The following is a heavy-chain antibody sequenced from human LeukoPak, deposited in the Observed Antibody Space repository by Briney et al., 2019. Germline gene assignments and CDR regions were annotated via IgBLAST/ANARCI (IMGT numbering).Heavy chain of an antibody. CDR1: GGSISSSSYY. CDR2: TYSSGST. CDR3: ARSGSGYLRYYFDY. D-gene: IGHD5-12*01. Sequence: PSETLSLTCTVSGGSISSSSYYWGWIRQPPGKGLEWIGSTYSSGSTYYNPSLKSRVTISVDTSKKQFSLKLRSVTAADTAVYYCARSGSGYLRYYFDYWGQGTLVTVSS. V-gene: IGHV4-39*07. J-gene: IGHJ4*02.